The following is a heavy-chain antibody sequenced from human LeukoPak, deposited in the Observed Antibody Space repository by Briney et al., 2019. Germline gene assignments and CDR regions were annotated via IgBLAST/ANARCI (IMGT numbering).Heavy chain of an antibody. CDR3: ARSTQRGYSYGLFDY. D-gene: IGHD5-18*01. CDR1: GFTFTNYA. J-gene: IGHJ4*02. Sequence: GGSLRLSCAASGFTFTNYAMSWVRQAPGRGLEWVSAISGSGGDTFYADSVKGRFTISRDDSKNTLYLQMNSLRAGDTAVYYCARSTQRGYSYGLFDYWGQGTLVTVSS. V-gene: IGHV3-23*01. CDR2: ISGSGGDT.